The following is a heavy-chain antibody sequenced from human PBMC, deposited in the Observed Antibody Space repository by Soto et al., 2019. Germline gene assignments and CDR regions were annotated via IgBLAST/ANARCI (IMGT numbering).Heavy chain of an antibody. CDR1: GFTFSSYA. V-gene: IGHV3-30-3*01. D-gene: IGHD4-4*01. J-gene: IGHJ2*01. CDR3: ARILWRDDYKWGYFVF. Sequence: QVQLVESGGGVVQPGRSLRLSCAASGFTFSSYAMHWVRQAPGKGLEWVAVISYDGSNKYYADSVKGRFTISRDNSKNTLYLQMNCLIAEDTDVYYCARILWRDDYKWGYFVFWGRGTLVTVSS. CDR2: ISYDGSNK.